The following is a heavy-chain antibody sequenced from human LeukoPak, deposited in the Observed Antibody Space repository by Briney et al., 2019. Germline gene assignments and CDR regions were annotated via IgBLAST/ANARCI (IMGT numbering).Heavy chain of an antibody. CDR3: ASGPDYYFDY. CDR2: IYPGDSDT. Sequence: GESLQISCKGSGSRFTNYWIGWGRQLPGKGREWMGIIYPGDSDTRYSPSFQGQVTISADKSISTAYLQWSSLKASDTAMYYCASGPDYYFDYWGQGTLVTVSS. CDR1: GSRFTNYW. D-gene: IGHD3-3*01. V-gene: IGHV5-51*01. J-gene: IGHJ4*02.